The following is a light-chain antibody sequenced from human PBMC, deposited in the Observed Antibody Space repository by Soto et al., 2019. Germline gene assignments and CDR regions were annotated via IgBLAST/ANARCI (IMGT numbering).Light chain of an antibody. Sequence: QSALTQPASVSGSPGQSITISCTGTSSDIGGFNYVSWYQHHPGKAPKLMIHNVSSRPSGVSDRFSGSKSGYTASLIISGLQAEDEADYYCSSYTTTRTVVFGGGTKLTVL. CDR2: NVS. CDR3: SSYTTTRTVV. V-gene: IGLV2-14*03. CDR1: SSDIGGFNY. J-gene: IGLJ2*01.